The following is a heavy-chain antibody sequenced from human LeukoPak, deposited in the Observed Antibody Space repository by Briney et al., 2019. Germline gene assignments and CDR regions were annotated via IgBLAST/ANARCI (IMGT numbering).Heavy chain of an antibody. CDR2: ISGSGGGT. V-gene: IGHV3-23*01. Sequence: GGSLRLSCATSGFTFSSSAMSWVRQPPGEGLAWVSTISGSGGGTHYADSVKGRFTISRDNSKNTLYLQMNSLRAEDTAVFYCGKLLYSSGMYHFDYWGQGTLVTVSS. J-gene: IGHJ4*02. CDR1: GFTFSSSA. D-gene: IGHD3-10*01. CDR3: GKLLYSSGMYHFDY.